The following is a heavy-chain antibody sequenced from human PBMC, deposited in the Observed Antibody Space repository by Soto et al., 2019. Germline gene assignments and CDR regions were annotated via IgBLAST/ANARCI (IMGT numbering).Heavy chain of an antibody. Sequence: GGSLRLSCAASGFTFSSYGMDWVRQAPGKGLEWVAVISYDGSNKYYADSVKGRFTISRDNSKNTLYLQMNSLRAEDTAVYYCAKDQRYCSGGSCRTDYYYGMDVWGQGTTVTVSS. CDR2: ISYDGSNK. J-gene: IGHJ6*02. CDR1: GFTFSSYG. D-gene: IGHD2-15*01. CDR3: AKDQRYCSGGSCRTDYYYGMDV. V-gene: IGHV3-30*18.